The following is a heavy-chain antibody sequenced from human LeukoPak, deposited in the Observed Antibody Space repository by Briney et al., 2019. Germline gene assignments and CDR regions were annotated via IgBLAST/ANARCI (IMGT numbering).Heavy chain of an antibody. Sequence: ASVKVSCKTSGYIFTNYDINWVHQAPGQGLEWMGWVSGGKGNTKYSEKFQGRVTITRDTSASTAYMELSSLRSEDTAVYYCARGLYDILTGYYPAYYWGQGTLVTVSS. CDR2: VSGGKGNT. CDR3: ARGLYDILTGYYPAYY. CDR1: GYIFTNYD. V-gene: IGHV1-3*01. D-gene: IGHD3-9*01. J-gene: IGHJ4*02.